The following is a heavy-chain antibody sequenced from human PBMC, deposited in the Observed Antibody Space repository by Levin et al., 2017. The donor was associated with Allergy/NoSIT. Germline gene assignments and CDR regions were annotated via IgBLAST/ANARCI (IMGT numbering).Heavy chain of an antibody. Sequence: PLASVKVSCKASGGTFSSYAISWVRQAPGQGLEWMGGIIPIFGTANYAQKFQGRVTITADESTSTAYMELSSLRSEDTAVYYCERGGSYPGYYGMDVWGQGTTVTVSS. J-gene: IGHJ6*02. D-gene: IGHD1-26*01. CDR1: GGTFSSYA. CDR3: ERGGSYPGYYGMDV. CDR2: IIPIFGTA. V-gene: IGHV1-69*13.